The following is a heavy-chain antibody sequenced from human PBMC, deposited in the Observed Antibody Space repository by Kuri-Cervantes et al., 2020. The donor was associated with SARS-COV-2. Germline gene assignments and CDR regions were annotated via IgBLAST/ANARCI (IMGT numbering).Heavy chain of an antibody. V-gene: IGHV3-21*05. Sequence: GGSLRLSCAASGFTFSSYSMNWVRQAPGKGLEWVSYISSSSSYIYYADSVKGRFTISRDNAKNFLYLQMNSLRAEDTALYYCAKGISPPTGTSRFYGMDVWGQGTSVTVSS. CDR1: GFTFSSYS. J-gene: IGHJ6*02. CDR2: ISSSSSYI. D-gene: IGHD1-1*01. CDR3: AKGISPPTGTSRFYGMDV.